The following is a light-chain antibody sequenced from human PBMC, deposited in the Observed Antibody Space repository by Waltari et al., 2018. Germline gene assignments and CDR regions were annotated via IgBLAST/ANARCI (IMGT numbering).Light chain of an antibody. CDR3: HSRDTSSTRF. V-gene: IGLV3-19*01. J-gene: IGLJ2*01. CDR1: SLRRYS. Sequence: SSDLTQDPAVSVALGQTVRITCQGDSLRRYSASWYQQRPGQAHILVLYGQNDRPSGIPDRFSGSTSGNTASWTITGAQAEDEADYYCHSRDTSSTRFFGGGTRLTV. CDR2: GQN.